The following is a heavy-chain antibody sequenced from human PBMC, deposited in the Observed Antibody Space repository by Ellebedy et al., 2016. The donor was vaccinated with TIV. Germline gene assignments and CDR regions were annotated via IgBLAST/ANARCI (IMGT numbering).Heavy chain of an antibody. Sequence: GASLKISCAGSGFTFSFSWMSWVRQAPGKGPEWVANINKDGSEKFYVDSVKGRFTISIDNAKNSLYLQMNSLRAEDTAVYYCASPPGVVALWGQGTLVTVSS. CDR2: INKDGSEK. CDR3: ASPPGVVAL. CDR1: GFTFSFSW. J-gene: IGHJ4*02. D-gene: IGHD3-10*01. V-gene: IGHV3-7*03.